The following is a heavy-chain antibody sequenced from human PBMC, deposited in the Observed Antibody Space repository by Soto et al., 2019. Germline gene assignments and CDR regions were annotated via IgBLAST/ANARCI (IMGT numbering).Heavy chain of an antibody. V-gene: IGHV3-53*04. J-gene: IGHJ4*02. CDR2: IYSGGST. Sequence: GGSLRLSCAASGFTVSSNYMSWVRQAPGKGLEWVSVIYSGGSTYYADSVKGRFTISRHNSKNTLYLQMNSLRAEDTAVYYCASGTPYCGGDCYSLWGQGTLVTVSS. CDR1: GFTVSSNY. D-gene: IGHD2-21*01. CDR3: ASGTPYCGGDCYSL.